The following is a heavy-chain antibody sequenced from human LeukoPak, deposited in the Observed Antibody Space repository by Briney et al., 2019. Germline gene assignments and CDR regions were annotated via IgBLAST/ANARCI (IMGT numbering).Heavy chain of an antibody. V-gene: IGHV3-11*04. CDR3: ARTGHSSGWSAYFDY. J-gene: IGHJ4*02. D-gene: IGHD6-19*01. CDR2: ISPSGTDI. CDR1: GFTFTDTY. Sequence: GGSLRLSCAVSGFTFTDTYMTWIRQAPGKGLESLSYISPSGTDISYADSVKGRFTISRDDAKNSLYLQMNSLRVEDTAVYYCARTGHSSGWSAYFDYWGQGTLVTVPS.